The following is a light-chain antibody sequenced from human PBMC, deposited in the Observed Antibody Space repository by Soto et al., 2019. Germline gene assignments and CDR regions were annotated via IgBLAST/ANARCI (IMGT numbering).Light chain of an antibody. CDR1: QNINNY. CDR3: QQHSHWPPWT. CDR2: AAS. J-gene: IGKJ1*01. Sequence: DIQMTQSPSSLSASVGDRVTITCRASQNINNYLNWYQQKPGKAPKLMIYAASTLQRGVPSRFSGSGSGTDFTLTISSLEPEDFAVYYCQQHSHWPPWTFGQGTRVEIQ. V-gene: IGKV1-39*01.